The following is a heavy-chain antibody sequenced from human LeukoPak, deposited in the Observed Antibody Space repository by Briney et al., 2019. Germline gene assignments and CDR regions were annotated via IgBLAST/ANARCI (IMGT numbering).Heavy chain of an antibody. J-gene: IGHJ6*03. Sequence: SQTLSLACAVYGGSFSGYYWSWIRQPPGKGREWIGEINHSGSTNYNPSLKSRVTISVDTSKNQFSLKLSSVTAADTAVYYCARRKDYVWGSYRPSSPMDVWGKGTTVTISS. CDR3: ARRKDYVWGSYRPSSPMDV. D-gene: IGHD3-16*02. CDR1: GGSFSGYY. CDR2: INHSGST. V-gene: IGHV4-34*01.